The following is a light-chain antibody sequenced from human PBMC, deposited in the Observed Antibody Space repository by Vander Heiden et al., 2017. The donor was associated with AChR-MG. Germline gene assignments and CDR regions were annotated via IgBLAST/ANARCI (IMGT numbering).Light chain of an antibody. CDR3: SSYTSSSTLPWV. J-gene: IGLJ3*02. V-gene: IGLV2-14*01. Sequence: QSALTQPASVSGSRGPSITISCTGTSSAVGGDNYASWYQQHPGKAPKLMIYEASNRPSGVSNRFSGSKSGNTAALTISGLQAEEEADYYCSSYTSSSTLPWVFGGGTKLTVL. CDR2: EAS. CDR1: SSAVGGDNY.